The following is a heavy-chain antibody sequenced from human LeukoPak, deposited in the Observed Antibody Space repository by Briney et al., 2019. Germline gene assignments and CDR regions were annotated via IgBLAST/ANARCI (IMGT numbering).Heavy chain of an antibody. Sequence: PGRSLRLSCAASGFTFDDYAMHWVRQAPGKGLEWVSGISWNSGSIGYADSVKGRFTISRDNAKNSLYLQMNSLRAEDTALYYCANSLGKYYYYGMDVWGQGTTVTVS. CDR3: ANSLGKYYYYGMDV. CDR2: ISWNSGSI. V-gene: IGHV3-9*01. CDR1: GFTFDDYA. J-gene: IGHJ6*02.